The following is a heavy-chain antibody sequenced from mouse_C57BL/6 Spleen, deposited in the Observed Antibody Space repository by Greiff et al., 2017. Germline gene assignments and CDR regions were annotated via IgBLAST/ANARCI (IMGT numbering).Heavy chain of an antibody. Sequence: QVQLKQPGTELVKPGASVKLSCKASGYTFTSYWMHWVKQRPGQGLEWIGNINPSNGGTNYNEKFKSKDTLTVDKSSSTAYMQLSSLTSEDSAVYYCAREDGSRVFDYWGQGTTLTVSS. J-gene: IGHJ2*01. CDR3: AREDGSRVFDY. V-gene: IGHV1-53*01. CDR1: GYTFTSYW. CDR2: INPSNGGT. D-gene: IGHD1-1*01.